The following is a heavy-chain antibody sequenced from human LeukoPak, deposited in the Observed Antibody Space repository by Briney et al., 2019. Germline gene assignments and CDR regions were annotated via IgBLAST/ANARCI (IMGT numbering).Heavy chain of an antibody. J-gene: IGHJ4*02. Sequence: GGSLRLSCAASGFTFSSYAMHWVRQAPGKGLEWVAVISYDGSNKYYADSVKGRFTISRDNSKNTLYLQMNSLRAEDTAVYYCAREGEDYAGYYFDYWGQGTLVTVSS. V-gene: IGHV3-30*04. CDR2: ISYDGSNK. D-gene: IGHD4-17*01. CDR1: GFTFSSYA. CDR3: AREGEDYAGYYFDY.